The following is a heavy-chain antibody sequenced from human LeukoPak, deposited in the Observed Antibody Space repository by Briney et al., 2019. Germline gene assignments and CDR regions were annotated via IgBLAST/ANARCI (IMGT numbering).Heavy chain of an antibody. CDR1: GGSISSYY. Sequence: PSETLSLTCTVSGGSISSYYWSWIRQPPGKGLEWIGYIYYSGSTNYNPSLKSRVTISVDTSKNQFSLKLSSVTAADTAVYYCARGVLRFGESLNDYYFDYWGQGTLVTVSS. CDR3: ARGVLRFGESLNDYYFDY. CDR2: IYYSGST. V-gene: IGHV4-59*01. J-gene: IGHJ4*02. D-gene: IGHD3-10*01.